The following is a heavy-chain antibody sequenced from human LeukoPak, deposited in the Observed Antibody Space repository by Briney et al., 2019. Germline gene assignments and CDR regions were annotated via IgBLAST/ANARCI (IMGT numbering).Heavy chain of an antibody. CDR2: IYYGGST. D-gene: IGHD3-10*01. J-gene: IGHJ4*02. CDR1: GGSINSSSYY. Sequence: SETLSLTCTVSGGSINSSSYYWGWIRQPPGKGLEWIGSIYYGGSTYYNPSLKSRVTISVDMSKNQFSLRLSSVTAADTAMYYCARGNAYSGSGSSPLDHWGQGTLVTVSS. CDR3: ARGNAYSGSGSSPLDH. V-gene: IGHV4-39*07.